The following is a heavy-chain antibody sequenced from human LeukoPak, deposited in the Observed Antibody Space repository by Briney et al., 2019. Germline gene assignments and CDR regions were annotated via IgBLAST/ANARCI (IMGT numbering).Heavy chain of an antibody. V-gene: IGHV4-59*03. D-gene: IGHD4-11*01. CDR3: AAQRDHSDYVFDCWLQATKVGVRSATD. J-gene: IGHJ1*01. CDR1: GGPISSYY. CDR2: ISHSGTT. Sequence: KPAEPLSLTCTAPGGPISSYYWRWIRKSPGKGLEGIGYISHSGTTHYKSSLKSRVTLSVDTSKKPFSLKLSSVTAADVAIYFCAAQRDHSDYVFDCWLQATKVGVRSATDWG.